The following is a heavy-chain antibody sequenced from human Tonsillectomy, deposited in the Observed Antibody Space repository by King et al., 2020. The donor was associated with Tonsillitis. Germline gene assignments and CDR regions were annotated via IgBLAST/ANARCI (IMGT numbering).Heavy chain of an antibody. CDR1: GFTFSSYA. Sequence: VQLVESGGGLVQPGGSLRLSCAASGFTFSSYAMSWVRQAPGKGLEWVSSITGSGGSTYYADSVKGRFTLSRDNSKNTLYLQMNSLRAEDRAVYYCAKDPFRGSDYYFDYWGQGTLVTVSS. V-gene: IGHV3-23*04. CDR3: AKDPFRGSDYYFDY. D-gene: IGHD2-15*01. J-gene: IGHJ4*02. CDR2: ITGSGGST.